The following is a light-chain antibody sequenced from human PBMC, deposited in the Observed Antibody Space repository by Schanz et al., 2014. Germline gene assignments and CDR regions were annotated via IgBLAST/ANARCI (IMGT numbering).Light chain of an antibody. J-gene: IGLJ3*02. Sequence: QSVLTQPPSVSGAPGQRVTISCTGSSSNLGASYDVQWYQQLPGTAPKLLVYGNSNRPSGVPDRFSGSKSDTSASLAITGLQAEDEADYYCQSYDSSLSAWVFGGGTKLLVL. CDR1: SSNLGASYD. CDR3: QSYDSSLSAWV. CDR2: GNS. V-gene: IGLV1-40*01.